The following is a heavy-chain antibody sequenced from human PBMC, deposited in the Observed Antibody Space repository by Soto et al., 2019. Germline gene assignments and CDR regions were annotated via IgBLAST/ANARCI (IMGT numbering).Heavy chain of an antibody. V-gene: IGHV2-5*02. CDR2: IYWDDDK. CDR3: APSGLGYDSDY. J-gene: IGHJ4*02. CDR1: GFSLSTSGVG. Sequence: QITLKESGPTLVKPTQTLTLTCTFSGFSLSTSGVGVGWIRQPPGKALEWLALIYWDDDKRYSPSLKSRLTXPXXPPKNPVVLTMTNMDPADTATYYCAPSGLGYDSDYWGQGTLVTVSS. D-gene: IGHD5-12*01.